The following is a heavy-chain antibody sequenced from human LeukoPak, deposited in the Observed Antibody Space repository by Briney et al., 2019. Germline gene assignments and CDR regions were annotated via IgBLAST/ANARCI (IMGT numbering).Heavy chain of an antibody. CDR2: IYYSGST. J-gene: IGHJ4*02. D-gene: IGHD4-17*01. CDR3: ATVTVTTRGAYFDY. CDR1: GGSISSYY. V-gene: IGHV4-59*01. Sequence: PSETLSLTCTVSGGSISSYYWSWIRQPPGKGLEWIGYIYYSGSTNYNPSLKSRVTISIDTSKNQFSLKLRSVTAADTAVYYCATVTVTTRGAYFDYWGQGTLVTVSS.